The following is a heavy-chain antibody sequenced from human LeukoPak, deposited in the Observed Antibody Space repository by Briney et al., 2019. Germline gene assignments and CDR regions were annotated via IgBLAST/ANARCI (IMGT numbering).Heavy chain of an antibody. Sequence: GGSLRLSCAASGFTFSSYSMNWDRQAPGKGLEWVSSISSSSSYIYYADSVKGRFTISRDNAKNSLYLQMNSLRAEDTAVYYCARVSKYDSSGYYPVDWGQGTQVTVSS. D-gene: IGHD3-22*01. V-gene: IGHV3-21*01. CDR1: GFTFSSYS. CDR3: ARVSKYDSSGYYPVD. J-gene: IGHJ4*02. CDR2: ISSSSSYI.